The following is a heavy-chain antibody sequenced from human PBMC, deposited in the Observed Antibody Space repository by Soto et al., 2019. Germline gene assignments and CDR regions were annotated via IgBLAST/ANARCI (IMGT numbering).Heavy chain of an antibody. D-gene: IGHD3-22*01. CDR1: GYSITSGFY. CDR2: ISYSAKT. V-gene: IGHV4-38-2*01. Sequence: SETLSLTCGVSGYSITSGFYWGWVRQSPGKGLEWIGSISYSAKTFYNPSLASRLSIAVDTSMNQFSLRLTSVTAADTALYYCTRGAGAPWVRFDSWGQGXLVTVYS. J-gene: IGHJ4*02. CDR3: TRGAGAPWVRFDS.